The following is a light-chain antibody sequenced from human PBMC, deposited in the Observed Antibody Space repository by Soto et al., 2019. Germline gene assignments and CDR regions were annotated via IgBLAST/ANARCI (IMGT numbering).Light chain of an antibody. CDR1: SSDIGIYNY. CDR2: EVS. V-gene: IGLV2-14*01. CDR3: SSYTAISTYV. J-gene: IGLJ1*01. Sequence: QSVLTQPASVSGSPGQSITISCTATSSDIGIYNYISWFQQHPCKAPKLMIYEVSNRPSGVSNRFSGSKSGKTASLTISGLQAEDEADYYCSSYTAISTYVFGTGTKVTVL.